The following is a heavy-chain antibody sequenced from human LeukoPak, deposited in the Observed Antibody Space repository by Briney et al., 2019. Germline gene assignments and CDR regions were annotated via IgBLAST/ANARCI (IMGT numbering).Heavy chain of an antibody. Sequence: GGSLRPSCAASGFTFSSYWMHWVRHAPGKGLVWVSRINSDGSSTSYADSVKGRFTISRDNAKNTLYLQMNSLRAEDTAVYYCARDWSDTIFGVVNDYWGQGTLVTVSS. CDR1: GFTFSSYW. CDR3: ARDWSDTIFGVVNDY. D-gene: IGHD3-3*01. CDR2: INSDGSST. V-gene: IGHV3-74*01. J-gene: IGHJ4*02.